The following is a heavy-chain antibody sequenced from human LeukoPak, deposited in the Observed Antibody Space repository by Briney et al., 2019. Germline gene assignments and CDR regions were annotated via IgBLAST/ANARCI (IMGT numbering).Heavy chain of an antibody. Sequence: EASVKVSCKASGGTFSSYAISWVRQAPGQGLEWMGRIIPILGIANYAQKFQGRVTITADKSTSTAYVELSSLRSEDTAVYYCARDRGDSSSWYYYYGMDVWGQGTTVTVSS. CDR2: IIPILGIA. CDR1: GGTFSSYA. D-gene: IGHD6-13*01. V-gene: IGHV1-69*04. J-gene: IGHJ6*02. CDR3: ARDRGDSSSWYYYYGMDV.